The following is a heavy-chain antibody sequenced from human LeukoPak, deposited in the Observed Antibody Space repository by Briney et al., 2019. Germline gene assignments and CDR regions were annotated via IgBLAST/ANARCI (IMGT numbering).Heavy chain of an antibody. CDR2: INPRSGGT. CDR3: ASSSTVTTAFDY. J-gene: IGHJ4*02. D-gene: IGHD4-11*01. CDR1: GYNFIDYY. Sequence: ASVKDSCKASGYNFIDYYIHWVRQAPGQGPEWMGWINPRSGGTNYAQKFQGRVTMTRDTSISTAYMELSRLRSDDTAVYYCASSSTVTTAFDYWGQGTLVTVSS. V-gene: IGHV1-2*02.